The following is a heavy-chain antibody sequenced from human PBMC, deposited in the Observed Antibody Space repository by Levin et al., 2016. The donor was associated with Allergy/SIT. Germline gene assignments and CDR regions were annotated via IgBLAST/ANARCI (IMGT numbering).Heavy chain of an antibody. J-gene: IGHJ6*03. D-gene: IGHD1-1*01. CDR3: ARLPGTTLGAPLEYYMDV. CDR1: GGSISDSNW. Sequence: SETLSLTCTVSGGSISDSNWWTWVRQSPGKGLEWIGEIYHTGSAYYNPSLKSRVTISVDKSKNQFSLKLTSLTAADTAVYYCARLPGTTLGAPLEYYMDVWGKGTTGHRLL. V-gene: IGHV4/OR15-8*01. CDR2: IYHTGSA.